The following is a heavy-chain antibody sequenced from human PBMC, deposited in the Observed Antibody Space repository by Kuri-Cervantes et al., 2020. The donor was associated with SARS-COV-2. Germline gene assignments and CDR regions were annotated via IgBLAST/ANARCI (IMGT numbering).Heavy chain of an antibody. CDR1: EFTLSPYA. V-gene: IGHV3-30*18. CDR2: ISSDGSKK. D-gene: IGHD6-13*01. CDR3: VKDHAAAGTTYFDY. Sequence: GESLKISCAASEFTLSPYAVHWVRQAPGKGLEWLAVISSDGSKKYFVDSVKGRFTISRDNSKNTLYLQMSSLRAEDTAVYYCVKDHAAAGTTYFDYWGQGTLVTVSS. J-gene: IGHJ4*02.